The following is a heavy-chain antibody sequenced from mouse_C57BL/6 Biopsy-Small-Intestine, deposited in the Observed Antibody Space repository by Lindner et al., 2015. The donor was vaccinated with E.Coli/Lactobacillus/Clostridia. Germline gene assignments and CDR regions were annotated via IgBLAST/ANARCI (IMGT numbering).Heavy chain of an antibody. CDR1: GYAFTNYL. Sequence: VQLQESGAELVRPGTSVKVSCKASGYAFTNYLIEWVKQRPGQGLEWIGVINPGSGGTNYNEKFKGKATLTADKSSSTAYMQFSSLTSEDSAVYFCARCDYDVGNWYFDVWGTGTTVTVSS. D-gene: IGHD2-4*01. V-gene: IGHV1-54*01. CDR2: INPGSGGT. J-gene: IGHJ1*03. CDR3: ARCDYDVGNWYFDV.